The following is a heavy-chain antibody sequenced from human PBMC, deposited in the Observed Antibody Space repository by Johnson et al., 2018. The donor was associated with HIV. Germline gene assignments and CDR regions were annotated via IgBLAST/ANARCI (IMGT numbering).Heavy chain of an antibody. CDR2: VSGSGTGT. CDR1: GFTFSSYA. CDR3: ARDRAEVDDPNDAFDI. J-gene: IGHJ3*02. D-gene: IGHD1-1*01. Sequence: VQLVESGGGLVQPGGSLRLSCAASGFTFSSYAMSWVRQSPGKGLEWVSAVSGSGTGTYYADSVKGRVTISRDNSKSTLFLQMNRLRAEDTAVYYCARDRAEVDDPNDAFDIWGQGTVVTVSS. V-gene: IGHV3-23*04.